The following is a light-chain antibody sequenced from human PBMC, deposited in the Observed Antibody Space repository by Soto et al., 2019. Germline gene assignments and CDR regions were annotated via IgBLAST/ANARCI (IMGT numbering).Light chain of an antibody. V-gene: IGKV4-1*01. CDR3: QQYYNTPPA. CDR2: WAS. Sequence: DIVMTQSPDSLAVSLGEGATINCKSSQSVLYSSNNKNYLSWYQQKPGQPPKLLIYWASTRESGVPDRFSGSGSGTDFTLTISSLQAEDVALYYCQQYYNTPPAFGGGTKVDIK. CDR1: QSVLYSSNNKNY. J-gene: IGKJ4*01.